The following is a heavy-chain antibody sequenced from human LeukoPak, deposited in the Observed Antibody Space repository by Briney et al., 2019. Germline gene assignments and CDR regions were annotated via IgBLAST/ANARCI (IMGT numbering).Heavy chain of an antibody. CDR3: ARQHCSGGDCYFFD. D-gene: IGHD2-15*01. J-gene: IGHJ4*02. CDR1: GFTFSSYS. Sequence: GGSLRLSCAASGFTFSSYSMNWVRQAPGKGLEWVALIWYDGNNKYYADSVKGRFTISRDNSKNTLCLQLNSLRAEDTAVYYCARQHCSGGDCYFFDWGQGTLVTVSS. V-gene: IGHV3-33*08. CDR2: IWYDGNNK.